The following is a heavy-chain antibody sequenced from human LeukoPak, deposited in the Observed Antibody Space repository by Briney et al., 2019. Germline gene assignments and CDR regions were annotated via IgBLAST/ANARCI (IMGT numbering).Heavy chain of an antibody. CDR3: ATEAPSSCFDY. CDR2: ISPNSGGT. CDR1: GYTLRDYY. D-gene: IGHD6-6*01. J-gene: IGHJ4*02. V-gene: IGHV1-2*02. Sequence: ASVKVSCEASGYTLRDYYIYWVRHAPGQGLEWMGWISPNSGGTNYAQNFQGRVTLTRDTSITTAYMELSRLTSDDAAVYYCATEAPSSCFDYWGQGTLVTVSS.